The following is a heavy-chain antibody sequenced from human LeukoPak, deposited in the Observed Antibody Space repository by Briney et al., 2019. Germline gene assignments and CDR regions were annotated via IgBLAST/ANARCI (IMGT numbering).Heavy chain of an antibody. CDR1: GGSISSSSYY. J-gene: IGHJ2*01. Sequence: SETLSLTCTVSGGSISSSSYYWGWIRQPPGKGLEWIGSIYYSGSTYYNPSLKSRVTISVDTSKNQFSLKLSSVTVADTAVYYCARLEWYFDLWGRGTLVTASS. CDR3: ARLEWYFDL. D-gene: IGHD5-24*01. CDR2: IYYSGST. V-gene: IGHV4-39*01.